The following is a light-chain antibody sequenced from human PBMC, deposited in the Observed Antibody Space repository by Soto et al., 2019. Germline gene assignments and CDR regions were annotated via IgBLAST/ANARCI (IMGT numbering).Light chain of an antibody. CDR3: KQRSNWPLT. Sequence: EIVLTQSPVTLSLSPGEGAALSCRASQSVSGYLAWYQQKPGQAPRLLIYDASIRATGIQARFSGSGSGTDFTLTIRSLEPEDFAVYYCKQRSNWPLTFGGGTKVDIK. CDR2: DAS. V-gene: IGKV3-11*01. J-gene: IGKJ4*01. CDR1: QSVSGY.